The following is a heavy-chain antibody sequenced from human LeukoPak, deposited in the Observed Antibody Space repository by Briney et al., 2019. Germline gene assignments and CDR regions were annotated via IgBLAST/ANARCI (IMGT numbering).Heavy chain of an antibody. CDR1: GGSISGSY. CDR3: ARDPSFSCGGDCFLGSNDAFDI. V-gene: IGHV4-59*01. CDR2: VSYSGST. Sequence: PSETLSLTCSVSGGSISGSYWNWIRQPPGKGLEWIGYVSYSGSTNYNPSLKSRVTISVDTSKNQFSLKLSSVTAADTAVYYCARDPSFSCGGDCFLGSNDAFDIWGQGTMVTVSS. D-gene: IGHD2-21*02. J-gene: IGHJ3*02.